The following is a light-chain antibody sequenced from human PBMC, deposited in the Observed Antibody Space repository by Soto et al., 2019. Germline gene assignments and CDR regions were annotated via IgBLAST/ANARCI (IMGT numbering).Light chain of an antibody. CDR2: DGS. J-gene: IGKJ1*01. Sequence: IHMTHSPSTLSASVLYRVTITFRASQSISTWLAWYQQKPGKAPKFLIFDGSSLQSGVPSRFSGSGSGTEFTLTISSLQPDDFATYYCQQYSSFSSFGQGTKVDI. CDR3: QQYSSFSS. V-gene: IGKV1-5*01. CDR1: QSISTW.